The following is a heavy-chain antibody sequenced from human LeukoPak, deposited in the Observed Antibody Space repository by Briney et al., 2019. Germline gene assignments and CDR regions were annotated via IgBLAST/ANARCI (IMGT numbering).Heavy chain of an antibody. D-gene: IGHD6-19*01. CDR3: ARGPQWLAWFDP. CDR2: INHSGST. V-gene: IGHV4-34*01. Sequence: PGGSLRLSCAASGFTFSSYAMSWVRQAPGKGLEWIGEINHSGSTNYNPSLKSRVTISVDTSKNQFSLKLSSVTAADTAVYYCARGPQWLAWFDPWGQGTLVTVSS. J-gene: IGHJ5*02. CDR1: GFTFSSYA.